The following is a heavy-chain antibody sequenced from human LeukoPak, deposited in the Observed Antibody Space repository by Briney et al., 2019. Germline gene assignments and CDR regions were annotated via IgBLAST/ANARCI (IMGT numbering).Heavy chain of an antibody. CDR2: IYTSGST. V-gene: IGHV4-61*02. CDR3: ARVAPKYGDPFDY. D-gene: IGHD4-17*01. J-gene: IGHJ4*02. CDR1: GGSISSSSYY. Sequence: SETLSLTCTVSGGSISSSSYYWGWIRQPAGKGLEWIGRIYTSGSTNYNPSLKSRVTISVDTSKNQFSLRLSSVTAADTAVYYCARVAPKYGDPFDYWGQGTLVTVSS.